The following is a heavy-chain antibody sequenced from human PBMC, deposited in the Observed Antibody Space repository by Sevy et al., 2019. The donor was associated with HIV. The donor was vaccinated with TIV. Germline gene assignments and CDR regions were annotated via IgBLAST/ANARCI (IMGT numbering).Heavy chain of an antibody. V-gene: IGHV3-21*01. CDR3: ARDYNSGWRKFNLFDP. Sequence: GGCLRLSCAASGFTFSTYSMNWVRQAPGKGLEWVSSISRTSSYIEYEYSVKARFTISRDNAKNSLYLQMNNLRAEDTAVYYCARDYNSGWRKFNLFDPWGQGTLVTVSS. J-gene: IGHJ5*02. D-gene: IGHD6-19*01. CDR2: ISRTSSYI. CDR1: GFTFSTYS.